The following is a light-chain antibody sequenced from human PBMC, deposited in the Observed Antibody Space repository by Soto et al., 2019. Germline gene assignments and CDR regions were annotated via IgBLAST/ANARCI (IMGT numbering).Light chain of an antibody. CDR2: DAS. CDR1: QSVSSY. V-gene: IGKV3-11*01. CDR3: HQRSSWLRGT. J-gene: IGKJ4*01. Sequence: EIVLTQSPATLSLSPGERATLSCRASQSVSSYLAWYQQKPGQAPRLLIYDASNRATGIPARSSGSGSGTDFTLTISSLEPEDFAVYYCHQRSSWLRGTFGGGTKVEIK.